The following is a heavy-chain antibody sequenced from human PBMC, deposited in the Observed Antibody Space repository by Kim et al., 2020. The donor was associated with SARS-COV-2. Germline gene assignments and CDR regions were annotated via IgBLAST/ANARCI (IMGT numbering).Heavy chain of an antibody. CDR2: INAGNGNT. V-gene: IGHV1-3*01. J-gene: IGHJ4*02. D-gene: IGHD3-16*02. CDR1: GYTFTSYA. CDR3: ARAYDYVWGSYRYGFHYFDY. Sequence: ASVKVSCKASGYTFTSYAMHWVRQAPGQRLEWMGWINAGNGNTKYSQKFQGRVTITRDTSASTAYMELSSLRSEDTAVYYCARAYDYVWGSYRYGFHYFDYWGQGTLVTVSS.